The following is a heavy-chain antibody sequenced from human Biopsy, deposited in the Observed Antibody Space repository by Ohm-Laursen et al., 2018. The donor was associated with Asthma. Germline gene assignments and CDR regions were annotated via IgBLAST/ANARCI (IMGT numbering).Heavy chain of an antibody. Sequence: SDTLSLTCIVSGDAMSTGGSYWGWIRQSPGKGLEWIGSIYYSGRTYYNPSLESRVTISADTSKNHFSLKVTYVTAADTAVYYCARAVSSSSYWYFDLWGRGDLITVSS. J-gene: IGHJ2*01. CDR3: ARAVSSSSYWYFDL. CDR1: GDAMSTGGSY. CDR2: IYYSGRT. D-gene: IGHD6-6*01. V-gene: IGHV4-39*02.